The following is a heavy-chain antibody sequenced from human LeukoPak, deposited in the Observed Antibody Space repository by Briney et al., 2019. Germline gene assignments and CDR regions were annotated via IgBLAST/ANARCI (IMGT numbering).Heavy chain of an antibody. D-gene: IGHD6-19*01. CDR1: GYTFSNYG. CDR3: ARHSGSGWQALGY. V-gene: IGHV1-18*04. CDR2: TSYNGNT. Sequence: DSVKVSCKASGYTFSNYGISWVRQAPGLGLEWMGWTSYNGNTNYAQKFQDRVTMTTDTSTTTAYMELRSLESDDTAVYYCARHSGSGWQALGYWGQGTLVTVSS. J-gene: IGHJ4*02.